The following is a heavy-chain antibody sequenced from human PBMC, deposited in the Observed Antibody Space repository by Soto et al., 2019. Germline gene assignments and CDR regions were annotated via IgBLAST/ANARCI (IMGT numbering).Heavy chain of an antibody. CDR2: ISAYNGNT. CDR1: GYTFSSYG. V-gene: IGHV1-18*01. Sequence: ASVKVSCKGAGYTFSSYGSGWGRQAPGQGLEWMGWISAYNGNTNYAQKLQGRVTMTTDTSTSTAYMELRSLRSDDTAVYYCARAKYYYDSSGYPEYFQHWGQGTLVTVSS. CDR3: ARAKYYYDSSGYPEYFQH. J-gene: IGHJ1*01. D-gene: IGHD3-22*01.